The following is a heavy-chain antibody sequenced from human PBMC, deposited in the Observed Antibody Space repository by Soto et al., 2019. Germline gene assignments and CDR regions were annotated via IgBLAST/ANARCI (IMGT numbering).Heavy chain of an antibody. J-gene: IGHJ4*02. Sequence: QVQLQESGPGLVKPSQTLSLTCTVSGGSISSADYYWSWIRQPPGKGLEWIGHIHHNGNTNYNPSLKIRVTISVDTSKNQFSLKLTSVNDADTAQYFCARNLYDSSGYSPFGYWGQGTLVIVSS. V-gene: IGHV4-30-4*01. D-gene: IGHD3-22*01. CDR1: GGSISSADYY. CDR3: ARNLYDSSGYSPFGY. CDR2: IHHNGNT.